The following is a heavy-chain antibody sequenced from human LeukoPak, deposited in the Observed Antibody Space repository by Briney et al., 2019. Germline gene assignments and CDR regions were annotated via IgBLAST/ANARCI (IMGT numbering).Heavy chain of an antibody. CDR1: GYTFTSYD. CDR3: ARGRGQWLARGTNWYFDL. J-gene: IGHJ2*01. D-gene: IGHD6-19*01. CDR2: MNPNSGNT. V-gene: IGHV1-8*01. Sequence: GASVKVSCKASGYTFTSYDINWVRQATGQGLEWMGWMNPNSGNTGYAQKFQGRVTMTRNTSISTAYMELSSLRSEDTAVYYCARGRGQWLARGTNWYFDLWGRGTLSLSPQ.